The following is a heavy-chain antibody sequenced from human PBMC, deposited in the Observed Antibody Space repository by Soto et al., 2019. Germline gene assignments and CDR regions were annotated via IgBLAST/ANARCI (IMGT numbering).Heavy chain of an antibody. Sequence: QVQLQESGPGLVKPSQTLSLTCTVSGASISGGDYYWTWIRQPPGKGLEWIGSIYYTGNTYSNPSRESRLSISVDPSNNQFALRLTSVTAPDTAIYYCARATYDSSTYYRDYWGQGTLVTVSS. J-gene: IGHJ4*02. CDR2: IYYTGNT. CDR3: ARATYDSSTYYRDY. CDR1: GASISGGDYY. V-gene: IGHV4-30-4*01. D-gene: IGHD3-22*01.